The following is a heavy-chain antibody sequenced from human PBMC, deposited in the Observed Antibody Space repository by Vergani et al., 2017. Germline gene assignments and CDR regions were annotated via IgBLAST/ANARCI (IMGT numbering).Heavy chain of an antibody. J-gene: IGHJ6*02. CDR2: ISSSSSYI. D-gene: IGHD2-21*01. Sequence: EVQLVESGGGLVKPGGSLRLSCAASGFTFSSYSMNWVRQAPGKGLEWVSSISSSSSYIYYADSVKGRFTISRDNAKNSLYLQMNSLRAEDTAVYYCARGDMVIPWISGPMDVWGQGTTVTVSS. V-gene: IGHV3-21*01. CDR3: ARGDMVIPWISGPMDV. CDR1: GFTFSSYS.